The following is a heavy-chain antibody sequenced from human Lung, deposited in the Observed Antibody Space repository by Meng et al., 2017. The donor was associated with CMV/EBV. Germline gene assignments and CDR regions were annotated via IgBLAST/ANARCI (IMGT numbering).Heavy chain of an antibody. V-gene: IGHV1-3*04. Sequence: SVKISCKASGYTFTSYPMHWVRQAPGQSLEWMGWINTDNGDTRFSQHLQGRVTISTDTSATTAYMELSSLRLDDTAIYYCATNAFDYWGQGTLVTV. CDR3: ATNAFDY. CDR2: INTDNGDT. CDR1: GYTFTSYP. D-gene: IGHD2-8*01. J-gene: IGHJ4*02.